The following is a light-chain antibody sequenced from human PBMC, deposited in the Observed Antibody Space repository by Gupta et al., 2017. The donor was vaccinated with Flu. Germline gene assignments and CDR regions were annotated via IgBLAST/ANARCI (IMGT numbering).Light chain of an antibody. V-gene: IGKV1-39*01. CDR2: AAS. J-gene: IGKJ2*01. CDR3: QETDSTPYT. CDR1: QSISNF. Sequence: GDRVTITCRASQSISNFLNWYQQKPGKAPKLLIYAASSLQSGVPSRFNGSGSGTDFTLTISRLQPEDFATYSCQETDSTPYTFGPGTRLEIK.